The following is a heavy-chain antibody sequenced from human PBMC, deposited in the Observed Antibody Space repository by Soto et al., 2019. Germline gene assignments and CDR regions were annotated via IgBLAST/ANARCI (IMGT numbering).Heavy chain of an antibody. CDR2: IKKDGSEK. CDR1: GFTFGDYW. D-gene: IGHD3-3*01. Sequence: EVQLVESGGALVQRGGSLRLSCAASGFTFGDYWMSWVRQAPGKGLEWVADIKKDGSEKYYVDSVKGRFTVSRDNAEKSLFLQMNSLRAEDMAVYYFAKLGSGYYTGLYFEYWGQGTLVTVSS. CDR3: AKLGSGYYTGLYFEY. V-gene: IGHV3-7*03. J-gene: IGHJ4*02.